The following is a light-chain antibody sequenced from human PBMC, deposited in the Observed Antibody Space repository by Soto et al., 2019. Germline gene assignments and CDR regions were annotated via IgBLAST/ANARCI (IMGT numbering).Light chain of an antibody. CDR3: QQYNSYSPT. Sequence: DIHLTQSPSLLSASVGDRVTITCRASQGISQYVAWYQQKPGKAPKLLIYDASSLESGVPSRFSGSGSGTEFTLTISSLQPDDFATYYCQQYNSYSPTFGQGTKVDIK. J-gene: IGKJ1*01. V-gene: IGKV1-5*01. CDR2: DAS. CDR1: QGISQY.